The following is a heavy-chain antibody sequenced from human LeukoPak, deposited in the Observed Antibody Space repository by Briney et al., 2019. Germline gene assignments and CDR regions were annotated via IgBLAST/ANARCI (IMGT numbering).Heavy chain of an antibody. J-gene: IGHJ4*02. CDR1: GFTFDDYA. CDR3: TSGGGRVSWYMVY. D-gene: IGHD6-13*01. CDR2: ISWNSDSI. Sequence: PGGSLRLSCAASGFTFDDYAMHWVRQVPGKGLEWVSGISWNSDSIGYADSVKGRFTISRDNAKNSLYLQMNSLRAEDTALYYCTSGGGRVSWYMVYWGQGTLVTVSS. V-gene: IGHV3-9*01.